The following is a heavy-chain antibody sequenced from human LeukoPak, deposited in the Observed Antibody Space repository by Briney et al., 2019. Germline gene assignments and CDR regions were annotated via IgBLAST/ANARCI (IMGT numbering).Heavy chain of an antibody. D-gene: IGHD5-18*01. J-gene: IGHJ4*02. Sequence: GGSLRLSCAASAFTFGSFGMSWVRQAPGKGLEWVSAISDTGGSTFYADSVKGRFTISRDNSKNTLYLQMNSLRAEDTAIYYCAKGRIQPYMAPEYWGQGTLVTVSS. CDR2: ISDTGGST. CDR3: AKGRIQPYMAPEY. V-gene: IGHV3-23*01. CDR1: AFTFGSFG.